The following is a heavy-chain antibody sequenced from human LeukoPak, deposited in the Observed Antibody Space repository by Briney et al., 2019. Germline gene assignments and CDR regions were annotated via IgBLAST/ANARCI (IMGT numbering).Heavy chain of an antibody. CDR2: IYYGGST. Sequence: PSQTLSLTCTVSGDSITSGGYYWSWIRQHPGKGLEWIGYIYYGGSTYYNPSLRSRITMSVDTSKNQFSLKLSSVTAADTAVYYCAREGGPYRPLDYSGQGTLVTVSS. CDR1: GDSITSGGYY. V-gene: IGHV4-31*03. J-gene: IGHJ4*02. CDR3: AREGGPYRPLDY.